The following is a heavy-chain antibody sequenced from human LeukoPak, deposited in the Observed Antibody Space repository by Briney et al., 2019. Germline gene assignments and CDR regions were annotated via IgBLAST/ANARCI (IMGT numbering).Heavy chain of an antibody. D-gene: IGHD2-2*01. CDR2: ITGSGDNT. Sequence: GGSLRLSCSASGFTYSRHTLHWVRQAPGKGLEDVSGITGSGDNTFYADSVKGRFTIVRDNSKNTLYLQMSSLRAEDTGVYYCVRNVRSTDYWGQGTLVTVSS. CDR1: GFTYSRHT. V-gene: IGHV3-64D*09. J-gene: IGHJ4*02. CDR3: VRNVRSTDY.